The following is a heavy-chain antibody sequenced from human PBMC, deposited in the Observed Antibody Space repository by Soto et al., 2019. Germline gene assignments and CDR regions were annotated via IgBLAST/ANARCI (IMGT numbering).Heavy chain of an antibody. CDR1: GGSISSSSYY. V-gene: IGHV4-39*01. Sequence: QLQLQESGPGLVKPSETLSLTCTVSGGSISSSSYYWGWIRQPPGKGLEWIGSIYYSGSTYYNPSLKSRVTIAVDTSKNQFSLKLSSVTAADTAVYYCASTMSVTIFGVVSYYYGMDVWGQGTTVTVSS. CDR2: IYYSGST. CDR3: ASTMSVTIFGVVSYYYGMDV. D-gene: IGHD3-3*01. J-gene: IGHJ6*02.